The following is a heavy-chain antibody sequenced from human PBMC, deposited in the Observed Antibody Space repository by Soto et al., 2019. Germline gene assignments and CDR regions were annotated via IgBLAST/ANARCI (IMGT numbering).Heavy chain of an antibody. V-gene: IGHV4-34*01. CDR1: GGSFSGYY. CDR2: INHSGST. Sequence: SETLSLTCAVYGGSFSGYYWSWIRQPPGKGLEWIGEINHSGSTNYNPSLKSRVTISLDTSKNQFSLKLSSVTAADTAVYYCARGGYDYGDYVPYYYYYMDVWGKGTTVTVSS. CDR3: ARGGYDYGDYVPYYYYYMDV. J-gene: IGHJ6*03. D-gene: IGHD4-17*01.